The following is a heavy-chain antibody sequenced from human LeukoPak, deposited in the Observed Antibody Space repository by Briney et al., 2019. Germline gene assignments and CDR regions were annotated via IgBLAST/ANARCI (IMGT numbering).Heavy chain of an antibody. CDR1: GFTFSFFA. D-gene: IGHD2-2*01. V-gene: IGHV3-23*01. CDR3: AKGNIAELPAAPYY. CDR2: ISDSGGTT. Sequence: GGSLRLSCAASGFTFSFFAMSWVRQAPGKGLEWVSAISDSGGTTYYADSVKGRFTISRDNSKDTLYLQMNSLRAEDTALYYCAKGNIAELPAAPYYWDQGTLVTVSS. J-gene: IGHJ4*02.